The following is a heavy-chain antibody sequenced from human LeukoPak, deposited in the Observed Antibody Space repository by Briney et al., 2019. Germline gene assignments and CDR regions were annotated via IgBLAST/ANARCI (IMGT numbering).Heavy chain of an antibody. CDR3: AKDISLANTFDY. V-gene: IGHV3-23*01. Sequence: GGSLRLSCAASGFTFSSYAMSWVRQAPGKGLEWVSDISGSTLATYYVDSVKGRFTISRDNSKNTLYLQMNSLKAEDTAVYYCAKDISLANTFDYWGQGTLVTVSS. CDR2: ISGSTLAT. J-gene: IGHJ4*02. CDR1: GFTFSSYA.